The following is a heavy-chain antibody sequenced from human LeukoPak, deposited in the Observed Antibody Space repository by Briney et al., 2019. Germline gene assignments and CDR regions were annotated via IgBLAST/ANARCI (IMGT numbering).Heavy chain of an antibody. Sequence: GGSLRLSCAASGFTFSSYAMSWVRQAPGKGLEWVSAISGSGGSTYYADSVKGRFTISRDNAKNSLYLQMNSLRAEDTAVYYCARDHGSGSYLGYWGQGTLVTVSS. CDR2: ISGSGGST. CDR1: GFTFSSYA. V-gene: IGHV3-23*01. CDR3: ARDHGSGSYLGY. D-gene: IGHD3-10*01. J-gene: IGHJ4*02.